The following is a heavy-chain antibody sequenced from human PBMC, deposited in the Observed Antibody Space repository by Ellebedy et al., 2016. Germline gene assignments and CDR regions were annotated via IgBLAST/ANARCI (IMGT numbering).Heavy chain of an antibody. V-gene: IGHV4-59*12. CDR2: IYYSGST. CDR3: ARDQVVLRYFDWPKTHRSYYYYGMDV. Sequence: SETLSLTCTVSGGSISSYYWSWIRQPPGKGLEWIGYIYYSGSTYYNPSLKSRVTISVDTSKNQFSLKLSSVTAADTAVYYCARDQVVLRYFDWPKTHRSYYYYGMDVWGQGTTATVSS. CDR1: GGSISSYY. D-gene: IGHD3-9*01. J-gene: IGHJ6*02.